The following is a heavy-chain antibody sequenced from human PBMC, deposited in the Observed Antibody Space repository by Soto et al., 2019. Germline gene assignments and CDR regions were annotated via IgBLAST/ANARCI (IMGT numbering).Heavy chain of an antibody. CDR3: GGDTPTVTTGGWFDP. D-gene: IGHD2-21*02. V-gene: IGHV1-18*01. CDR1: GYTFTSYG. CDR2: ISAYNGNT. Sequence: QVQLVQSGAEVKKPGASVKVSCKASGYTFTSYGISWVRQAPGQGLEWMGWISAYNGNTNYAQKLQGRVTMTTDTSKSTAYMELRSLRSDGTAGYYCGGDTPTVTTGGWFDPWGQGTPVTLSP. J-gene: IGHJ5*02.